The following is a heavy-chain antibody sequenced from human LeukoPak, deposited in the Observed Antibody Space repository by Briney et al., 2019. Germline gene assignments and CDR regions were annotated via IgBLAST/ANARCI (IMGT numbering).Heavy chain of an antibody. V-gene: IGHV3-66*01. J-gene: IGHJ4*02. Sequence: GGSLRLSCAASGFTVSSNYMSWVRQAPGKGLEWVSTIYSDGSTYYADSVKGRFTFSRDNSKNTLYLQMNSLRVEDTAVYYCARATRGYSYILDYWGQGTLVTVSS. CDR2: IYSDGST. D-gene: IGHD5-18*01. CDR1: GFTVSSNY. CDR3: ARATRGYSYILDY.